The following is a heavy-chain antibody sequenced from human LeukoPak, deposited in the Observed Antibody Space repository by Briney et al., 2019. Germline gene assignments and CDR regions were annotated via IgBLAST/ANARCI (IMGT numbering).Heavy chain of an antibody. D-gene: IGHD3-22*01. CDR3: TRAGDRSGYYPDC. J-gene: IGHJ4*02. V-gene: IGHV6-1*01. Sequence: SQTLSLTCAISGDSVSSNSAAWNWIRQSPSRGLEGLGRTYYRSKWFNDYAVSVKSRITINPDTSKNQFSLQLNSVTPEDTAVYYCTRAGDRSGYYPDCWGQGTLVTVS. CDR1: GDSVSSNSAA. CDR2: TYYRSKWFN.